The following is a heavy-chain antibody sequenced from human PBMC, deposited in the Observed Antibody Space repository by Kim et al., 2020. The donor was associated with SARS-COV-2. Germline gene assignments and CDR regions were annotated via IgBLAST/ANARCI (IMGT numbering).Heavy chain of an antibody. J-gene: IGHJ5*02. CDR3: VKEVIAARRDQDP. Sequence: GGSLRLSCSASGFTFSSYAMHWVRQAPGKGLEYVSAISSNGGSTYYADSVKGRFTISRDNSKNTLYLQMSSLRAEDTAVYYCVKEVIAARRDQDPWGQGTLVTVSS. V-gene: IGHV3-64D*06. CDR1: GFTFSSYA. D-gene: IGHD6-6*01. CDR2: ISSNGGST.